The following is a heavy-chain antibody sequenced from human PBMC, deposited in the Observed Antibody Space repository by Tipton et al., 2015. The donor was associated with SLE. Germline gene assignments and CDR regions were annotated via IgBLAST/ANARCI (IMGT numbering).Heavy chain of an antibody. J-gene: IGHJ6*03. D-gene: IGHD3-16*01. CDR2: IHHSGNT. CDR3: ARGVSGYFHYCYMDV. Sequence: LRLSCAVSGFSISSGYYWGWIRQPPGEGLEWIGSIHHSGNTYFNPSLKSRGTISLDTSNNQFSLRLSSVTAADTAVYYCARGVSGYFHYCYMDVWGKETTVTISS. V-gene: IGHV4-38-2*01. CDR1: GFSISSGYY.